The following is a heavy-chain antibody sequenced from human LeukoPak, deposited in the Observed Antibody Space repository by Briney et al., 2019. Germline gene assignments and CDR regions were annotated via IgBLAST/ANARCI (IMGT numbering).Heavy chain of an antibody. CDR2: ISSSSSYI. CDR3: ARDGYYYDSSGLRLFDY. V-gene: IGHV3-21*01. D-gene: IGHD3-22*01. J-gene: IGHJ4*02. CDR1: GFTFSSYS. Sequence: GGSLRLSCAASGFTFSSYSMNWVRQAPGKGLEWVSSISSSSSYIYYADSVKGRFTISRDNAKNSLYLQMNSLRAEVTAVYYCARDGYYYDSSGLRLFDYWGQGTLVTVSS.